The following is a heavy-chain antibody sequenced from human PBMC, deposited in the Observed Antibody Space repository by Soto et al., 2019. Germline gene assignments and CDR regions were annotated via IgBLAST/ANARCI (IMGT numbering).Heavy chain of an antibody. CDR3: AKDQAGSRYDILTGYYLGYYYGMDV. D-gene: IGHD3-9*01. V-gene: IGHV3-23*01. J-gene: IGHJ6*02. CDR2: ISGSGGST. Sequence: GGSLRLSCAASGFTFSSYAMSWVRQAPGKGLEWVSAISGSGGSTYYADSMKGRFTISRDNSKNTLYLQMNSLRAEDTAVYYCAKDQAGSRYDILTGYYLGYYYGMDVWGQGTTVTVSS. CDR1: GFTFSSYA.